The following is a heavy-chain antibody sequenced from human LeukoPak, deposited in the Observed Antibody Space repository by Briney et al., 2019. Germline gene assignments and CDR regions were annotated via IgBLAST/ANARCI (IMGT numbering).Heavy chain of an antibody. Sequence: ASVKVSCKTSGYTFTGYYMHWVRQAPGQGLEWVGWINPHSGGTDYAQNFQGRVTMTSDTSITTAYMELSSLRSDDTAVYYCARDPGDFGNRAFDTWGQGTMVTVSS. V-gene: IGHV1-2*02. D-gene: IGHD1-14*01. CDR3: ARDPGDFGNRAFDT. CDR2: INPHSGGT. CDR1: GYTFTGYY. J-gene: IGHJ3*02.